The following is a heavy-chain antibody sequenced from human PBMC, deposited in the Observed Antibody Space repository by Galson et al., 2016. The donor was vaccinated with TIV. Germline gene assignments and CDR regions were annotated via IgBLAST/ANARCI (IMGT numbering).Heavy chain of an antibody. D-gene: IGHD3-10*01. CDR2: IYYTRST. CDR1: GGSISTSSYY. V-gene: IGHV4-39*01. CDR3: TRPGSYVSYGMDV. Sequence: VSGGSISTSSYYWAWIRQPPGKGLELIGTIYYTRSTYYNPSLKSRVTISVDTSNNQFSLKLRSVTAADTAVYYCTRPGSYVSYGMDVWGQGTSVIVSS. J-gene: IGHJ6*02.